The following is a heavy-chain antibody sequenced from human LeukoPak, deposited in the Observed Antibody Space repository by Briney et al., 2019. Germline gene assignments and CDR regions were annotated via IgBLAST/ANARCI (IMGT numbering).Heavy chain of an antibody. CDR3: ARARASFGEVEDYYYVDV. Sequence: SETLSLTCTLSSGSISSSDYFWDWIRQPPGKGLEWFVSINYSGTTYYNPSLESRFTISIDTSRNHFSLWLSSVTAADTAVYYCARARASFGEVEDYYYVDVWGKGTAVTVSS. CDR1: SGSISSSDYF. V-gene: IGHV4-39*07. J-gene: IGHJ6*03. D-gene: IGHD3-10*01. CDR2: INYSGTT.